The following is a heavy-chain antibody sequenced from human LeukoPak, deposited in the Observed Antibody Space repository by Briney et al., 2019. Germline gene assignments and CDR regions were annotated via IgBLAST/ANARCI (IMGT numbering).Heavy chain of an antibody. Sequence: PGGSLRLSCAASGFTFSNYGMHWVRQAPGKGLEWVAVIWYDGSKKYYADSVKGRFTISRDNSKNTLYLQMNSLRAEDTAVYYCARDQGQQLAIDYWGQGTLVTVSS. J-gene: IGHJ4*02. D-gene: IGHD6-13*01. V-gene: IGHV3-30*19. CDR2: IWYDGSKK. CDR3: ARDQGQQLAIDY. CDR1: GFTFSNYG.